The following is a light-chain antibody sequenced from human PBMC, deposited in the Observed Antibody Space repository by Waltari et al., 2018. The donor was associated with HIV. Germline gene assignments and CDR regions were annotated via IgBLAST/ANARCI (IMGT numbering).Light chain of an antibody. CDR1: RSNLGAGSA. V-gene: IGLV1-40*01. CDR2: GNS. Sequence: QSVLTPPPSVSGAPGQRVTISCTGRRSNLGAGSAVHWDQQLPGKAPKRLIYGNSNRPSGVPDRFSGSKSGPSASLAITGLQAEDEADYYCQSYDSSLSGSWVFGGGTKLTVL. J-gene: IGLJ3*02. CDR3: QSYDSSLSGSWV.